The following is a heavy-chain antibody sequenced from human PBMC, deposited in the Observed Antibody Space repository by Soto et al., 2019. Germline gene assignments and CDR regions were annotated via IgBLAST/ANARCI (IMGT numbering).Heavy chain of an antibody. CDR3: ARQLGLWQPLDY. J-gene: IGHJ4*02. V-gene: IGHV4-59*01. CDR1: GGSMRDYY. CDR2: IYYSGNT. D-gene: IGHD1-1*01. Sequence: WETLSLTCSVSGGSMRDYYWSWIRQSPGKGPEWIGYIYYSGNTNYNPSLKSRVTISVDMPKSLFSLKLNSVTAADTAVYYCARQLGLWQPLDYWGRGTLVTVSS.